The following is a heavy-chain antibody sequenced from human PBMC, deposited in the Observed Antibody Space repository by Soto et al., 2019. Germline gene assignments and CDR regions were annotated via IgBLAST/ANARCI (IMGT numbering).Heavy chain of an antibody. CDR2: MNPNSGDT. CDR3: ARVGFLVGSPIAG. Sequence: QVQLVQSGAEVKKPGASIRVSCKASGYSFTSYDMHWVRQATGHGLEWMGWMNPNSGDTEYAQKFQGRVTMTRDTCTRIAYMELSSLTSEDTAVYSCARVGFLVGSPIAGGGQGTLVPVSS. CDR1: GYSFTSYD. D-gene: IGHD2-8*02. J-gene: IGHJ4*02. V-gene: IGHV1-8*01.